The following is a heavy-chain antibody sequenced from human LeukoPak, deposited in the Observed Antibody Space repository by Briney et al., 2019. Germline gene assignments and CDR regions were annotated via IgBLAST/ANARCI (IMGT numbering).Heavy chain of an antibody. D-gene: IGHD3-3*01. Sequence: ASVKVSCKASGYTFTSYGISWVRQAPGQGIEWMGWISAYNGKTNYAQKLQGRVTITTDTSTSTAYMELRSLRSDDTAVYYCARGSAIFRVDYWGQGTLVTVSS. CDR2: ISAYNGKT. CDR1: GYTFTSYG. V-gene: IGHV1-18*01. CDR3: ARGSAIFRVDY. J-gene: IGHJ4*02.